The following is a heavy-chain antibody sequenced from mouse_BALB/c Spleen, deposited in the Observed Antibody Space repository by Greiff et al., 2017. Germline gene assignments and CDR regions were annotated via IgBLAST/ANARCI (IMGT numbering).Heavy chain of an antibody. CDR3: ARSYYDYDYFDY. J-gene: IGHJ2*01. CDR2: IDPANGNT. D-gene: IGHD2-4*01. Sequence: EVQLQQSGAELVKPGASVKLSCTASGFNIKDTYMHWVKQRPEQGLEWIGRIDPANGNTKYDPKFQGKATITADTSSNTAYLQLSSLTSEDTAVYYCARSYYDYDYFDYWGQGTTLTVSS. CDR1: GFNIKDTY. V-gene: IGHV14-3*02.